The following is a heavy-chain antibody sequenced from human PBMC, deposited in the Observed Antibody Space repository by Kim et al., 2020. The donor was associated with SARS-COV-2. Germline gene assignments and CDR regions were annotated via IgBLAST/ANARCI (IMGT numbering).Heavy chain of an antibody. V-gene: IGHV4-59*08. D-gene: IGHD6-19*01. CDR3: ARHAYGSGYYAMDV. J-gene: IGHJ6*02. Sequence: NPSRKSRVTMSVDTSKNQFSLRLSAVTAADTAVYYCARHAYGSGYYAMDVWGQGTTVTVS.